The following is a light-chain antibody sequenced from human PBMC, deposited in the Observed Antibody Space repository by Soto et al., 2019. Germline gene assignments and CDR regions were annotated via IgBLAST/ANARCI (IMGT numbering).Light chain of an antibody. J-gene: IGKJ1*01. CDR2: DAS. V-gene: IGKV3-15*01. Sequence: EIVLTQSPGTLSLSPVEIATLSCRASQSVSSNLAWYQQKPGQAPRLLIYDASTRATGIPARFSGSGSGTEFTLTISSLQSENFAVYYCHKYNNWPWKCGQGTKGDIK. CDR1: QSVSSN. CDR3: HKYNNWPWK.